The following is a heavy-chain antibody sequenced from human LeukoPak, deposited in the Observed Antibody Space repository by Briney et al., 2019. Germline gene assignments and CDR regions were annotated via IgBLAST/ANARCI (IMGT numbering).Heavy chain of an antibody. V-gene: IGHV4-59*08. Sequence: SETLSLTCTVSGGSISRYYWSWLRQPPGKGLEWIGYLYHSGTTNYNPSLKSRVTISVDTSKNEFSLKLTSVTAADTAVYYCARLGYNDYVARYFDLWGRGTLVTVSS. CDR1: GGSISRYY. J-gene: IGHJ2*01. CDR2: LYHSGTT. CDR3: ARLGYNDYVARYFDL. D-gene: IGHD5-24*01.